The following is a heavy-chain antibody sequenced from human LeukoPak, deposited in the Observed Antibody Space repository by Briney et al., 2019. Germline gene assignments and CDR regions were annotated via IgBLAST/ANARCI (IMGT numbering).Heavy chain of an antibody. D-gene: IGHD3-9*01. CDR3: AKDHVDWGSSFDS. CDR2: ISGVSENT. Sequence: GGPLRLSCAASGFTFSTYAMSWVRQAPGKGLEWVAAISGVSENTHYADSVKGRFTISRDNSKHTLCLQMNTLRAEDTAIYYCAKDHVDWGSSFDSWGQGTQVTVSS. J-gene: IGHJ4*02. V-gene: IGHV3-23*01. CDR1: GFTFSTYA.